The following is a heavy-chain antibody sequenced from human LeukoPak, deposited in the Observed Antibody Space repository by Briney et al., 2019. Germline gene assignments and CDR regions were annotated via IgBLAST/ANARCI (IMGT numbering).Heavy chain of an antibody. D-gene: IGHD3-22*01. CDR1: GYTFGDYA. Sequence: SGGSLRLSCTASGYTFGDYAMSWVRQAPGKGLEWVGFIRSKAYGGTTEYAASVKGRFTISRDDSKSIAYLQMNSLKTEDTAVYYCTRGRASSGYYYQFSHWGQGTLVTVSS. CDR3: TRGRASSGYYYQFSH. V-gene: IGHV3-49*04. J-gene: IGHJ4*02. CDR2: IRSKAYGGTT.